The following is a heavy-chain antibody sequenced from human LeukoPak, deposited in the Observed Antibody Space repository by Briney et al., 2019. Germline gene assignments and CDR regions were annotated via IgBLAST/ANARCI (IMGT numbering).Heavy chain of an antibody. CDR1: GGTFSSYA. CDR3: ASCPTDYYYYMDV. Sequence: GASVKVSCKASGGTFSSYAISWVGQAPGQGLEWMGGILPIFGTANYAQKFQGRVTITADESTSTAYMELSSLRSEDTAVYYCASCPTDYYYYMDVWGKGTTVTVSS. J-gene: IGHJ6*03. CDR2: ILPIFGTA. V-gene: IGHV1-69*13. D-gene: IGHD4-11*01.